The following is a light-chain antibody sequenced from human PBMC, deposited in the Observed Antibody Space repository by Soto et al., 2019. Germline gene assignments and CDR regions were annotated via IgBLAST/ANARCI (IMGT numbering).Light chain of an antibody. J-gene: IGKJ1*01. CDR2: GAS. V-gene: IGKV3-15*01. CDR1: QSVSSY. Sequence: EIVWTQSPATLSLSPVERATLSCRASQSVSSYLAWYQQRPGQAPRLLIYGASTRATGIPARFSGSGSGTEFTLTISSLQSEDFAVYYCQQYKNWPWTFGRGTKVDI. CDR3: QQYKNWPWT.